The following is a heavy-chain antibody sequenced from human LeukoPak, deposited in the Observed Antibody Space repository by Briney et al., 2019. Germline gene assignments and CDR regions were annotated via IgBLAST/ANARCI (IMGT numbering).Heavy chain of an antibody. V-gene: IGHV3-7*01. Sequence: GGSLRLSCAASGFTFTTYWMTWVRQAPGKGLEWVANIKQDGSDKYYVDSVKGRFTISRDNARKSVYLQMNSLRAEDTAVYYCARDPGSACSSSSVWGHFDYWGQGTLVTVSS. CDR1: GFTFTTYW. CDR2: IKQDGSDK. D-gene: IGHD6-6*01. J-gene: IGHJ4*02. CDR3: ARDPGSACSSSSVWGHFDY.